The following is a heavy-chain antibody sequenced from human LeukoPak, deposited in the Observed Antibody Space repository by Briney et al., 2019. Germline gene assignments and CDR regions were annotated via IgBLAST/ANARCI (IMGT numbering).Heavy chain of an antibody. CDR3: ARYGSGKRYYGMDV. CDR2: ISYDGSNK. CDR1: GFTFSSYG. Sequence: GGSLRLSCAASGFTFSSYGMNWVRQAPGKGLEWISFISYDGSNKYYADSVQGRFTISRDNAKNSLYLQMNSLRAEDTAVYYCARYGSGKRYYGMDVWGQGTTVTVSS. J-gene: IGHJ6*02. D-gene: IGHD3-10*01. V-gene: IGHV3-30*03.